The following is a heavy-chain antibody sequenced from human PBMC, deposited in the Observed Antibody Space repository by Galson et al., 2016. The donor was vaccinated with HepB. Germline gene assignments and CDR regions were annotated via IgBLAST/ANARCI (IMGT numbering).Heavy chain of an antibody. Sequence: SLRLSCAASGFIVSSNYMTWVRQAPGKGLEWVSIIYISGSTYYADSVKGRFTISRDNSKNTLYLQMNSLRAEDTAVYYCARQAYYASSGYYYPLGYWGQGTLVSVSS. D-gene: IGHD3-22*01. V-gene: IGHV3-53*01. CDR3: ARQAYYASSGYYYPLGY. J-gene: IGHJ4*02. CDR2: IYISGST. CDR1: GFIVSSNY.